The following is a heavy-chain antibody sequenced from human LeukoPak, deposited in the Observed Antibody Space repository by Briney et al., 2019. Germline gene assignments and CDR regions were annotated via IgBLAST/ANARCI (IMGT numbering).Heavy chain of an antibody. CDR2: IRSKANSYAT. Sequence: GGSLRLSCAASGFTFSGSAMHWVRQASGKGLEWVGRIRSKANSYATAYAASVKGRFSISRDDSKNTAYLQMNSLKTEDTAVYHCTGGIAAAGTGVYYYGMDVWGQGTTVTVSS. J-gene: IGHJ6*02. CDR3: TGGIAAAGTGVYYYGMDV. V-gene: IGHV3-73*01. D-gene: IGHD6-13*01. CDR1: GFTFSGSA.